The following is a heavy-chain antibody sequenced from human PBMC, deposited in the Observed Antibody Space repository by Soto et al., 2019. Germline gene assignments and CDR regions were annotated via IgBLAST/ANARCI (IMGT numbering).Heavy chain of an antibody. CDR3: ARAVIGYCISTSCYSP. CDR2: IYYSGST. V-gene: IGHV4-59*01. J-gene: IGHJ5*02. CDR1: GGSISSYY. Sequence: SETLSLTCTVSGGSISSYYWSWIRQPPGKGLEWIGYIYYSGSTNYNPSLKSRVTISVDTSKNQFSLKLSSVTAADTAVYYCARAVIGYCISTSCYSPWGQGTLVTVPQ. D-gene: IGHD2-2*01.